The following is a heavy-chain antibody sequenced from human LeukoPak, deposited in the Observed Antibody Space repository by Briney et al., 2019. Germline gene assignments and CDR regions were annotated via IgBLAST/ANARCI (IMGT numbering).Heavy chain of an antibody. CDR2: ISGTGGSA. Sequence: GGSLRLSCAASGFTFSSSAMNWVRQAPGKGLEWVSTISGTGGSAKYADSVKGRFTFSRDNSKDTLYLQMNGLRAEDTAVYYCAKDQGGRYYDILAGYYPENFFDYWGQGTLVTVSS. CDR1: GFTFSSSA. CDR3: AKDQGGRYYDILAGYYPENFFDY. D-gene: IGHD3-9*01. V-gene: IGHV3-23*01. J-gene: IGHJ4*02.